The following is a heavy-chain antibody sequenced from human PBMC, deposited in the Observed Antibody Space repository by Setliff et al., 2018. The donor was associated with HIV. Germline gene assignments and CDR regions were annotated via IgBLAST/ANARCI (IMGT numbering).Heavy chain of an antibody. CDR1: GGTFSSHV. Sequence: ASVKVSCKVFGGTFSSHVISWVRQAPGQGLEWMGWISAYNGNTNYAQKLQGRVTMTTDTSTSTAYIELRSLRSDDTAVYYCASGTYYYDSSGYLAAGHFDYWGQGTLVTVSS. D-gene: IGHD3-22*01. V-gene: IGHV1-18*01. CDR2: ISAYNGNT. J-gene: IGHJ4*02. CDR3: ASGTYYYDSSGYLAAGHFDY.